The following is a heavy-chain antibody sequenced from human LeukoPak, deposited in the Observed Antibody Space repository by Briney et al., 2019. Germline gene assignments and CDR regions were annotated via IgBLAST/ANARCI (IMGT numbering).Heavy chain of an antibody. CDR1: GGSFSGYY. CDR3: ARHQYYDFWSRYYSLDY. Sequence: SETLSLTCAVYGGSFSGYYWSWIRQPPGKGLEWIGEINHSGSTNYNPSLKSRVTISVDTSKNQFSLKLSSVTAADTAVYYCARHQYYDFWSRYYSLDYWGQGTLVTVSS. J-gene: IGHJ4*02. D-gene: IGHD3-3*01. CDR2: INHSGST. V-gene: IGHV4-34*01.